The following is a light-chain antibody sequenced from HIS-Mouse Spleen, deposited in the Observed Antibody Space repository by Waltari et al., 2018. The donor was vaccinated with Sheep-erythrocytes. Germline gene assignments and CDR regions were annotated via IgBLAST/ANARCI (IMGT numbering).Light chain of an antibody. Sequence: EIVLTQSPATLSLSPGERATLSCRASQSVSSYLAWYQQKPGQAPSLLIYDASNRATGIPARLSSSGSGTDFTLTISSLEPEDFAVYYCQQRSNWYTFGQGTKLEIK. CDR3: QQRSNWYT. J-gene: IGKJ2*01. CDR2: DAS. V-gene: IGKV3-11*01. CDR1: QSVSSY.